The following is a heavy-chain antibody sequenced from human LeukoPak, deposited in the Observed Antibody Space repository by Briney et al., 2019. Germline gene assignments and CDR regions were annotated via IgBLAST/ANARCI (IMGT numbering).Heavy chain of an antibody. Sequence: GGSLSLSCAASGFTFNNAWMNWVRQAPGKGLEWVGRIKSKTDGGTTDYAAPVKGRFTISRDDSKNTLYLQMNSLKTEDTAVYYCTTLMYYDFWSGTDDYWGQGTLVTVSS. CDR1: GFTFNNAW. J-gene: IGHJ4*02. V-gene: IGHV3-15*07. CDR3: TTLMYYDFWSGTDDY. D-gene: IGHD3-3*01. CDR2: IKSKTDGGTT.